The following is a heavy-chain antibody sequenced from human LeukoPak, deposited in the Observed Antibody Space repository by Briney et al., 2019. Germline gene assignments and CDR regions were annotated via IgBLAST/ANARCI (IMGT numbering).Heavy chain of an antibody. CDR1: GFTFSDYY. V-gene: IGHV3-11*01. Sequence: GGSLRLSCAASGFTFSDYYMSWIRQAPGKGLEWVSYISSSGSTIYYADSVKGRFTISRDNAKNSLYLQMNSLRDEDTAVYYCASSDYYDSSGYAWWGQGTLVTVSS. J-gene: IGHJ4*02. CDR2: ISSSGSTI. CDR3: ASSDYYDSSGYAW. D-gene: IGHD3-22*01.